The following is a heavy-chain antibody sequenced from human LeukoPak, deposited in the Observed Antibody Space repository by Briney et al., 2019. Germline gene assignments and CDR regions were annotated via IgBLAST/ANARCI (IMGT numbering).Heavy chain of an antibody. CDR1: GFTFSSYG. J-gene: IGHJ4*02. V-gene: IGHV3-30*03. D-gene: IGHD3-22*01. CDR3: ARDHYYDSSKGWVDY. CDR2: ISYDGSKK. Sequence: GGSLRLSCAASGFTFSSYGMHWVRQAPGKGLEWVTVISYDGSKKYYGDSVKGRFTISRDNSKNSVYLQVNSLRAEDTAVYYCARDHYYDSSKGWVDYWGQGTLVTVSS.